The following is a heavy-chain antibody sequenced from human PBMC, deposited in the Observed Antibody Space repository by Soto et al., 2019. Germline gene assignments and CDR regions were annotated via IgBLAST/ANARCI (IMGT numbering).Heavy chain of an antibody. V-gene: IGHV3-23*01. CDR2: ISGSGGST. CDR3: ARVTSSSWYFSEWYFDL. J-gene: IGHJ2*01. Sequence: EVQLLESGGGLVQPGGSLRLSCAASGFTFSSYAMSWVRQAPGKGLEWVSTISGSGGSTFYADSVKGRFTISRDNSKNSLYLQMNSLRAEDTAVYYCARVTSSSWYFSEWYFDLWGRGTLVTVSS. D-gene: IGHD6-13*01. CDR1: GFTFSSYA.